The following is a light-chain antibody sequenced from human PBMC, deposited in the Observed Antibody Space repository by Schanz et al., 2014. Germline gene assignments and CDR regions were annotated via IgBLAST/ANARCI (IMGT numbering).Light chain of an antibody. Sequence: QSALAQPASVSGSPGQSITISCTGTSSDVGNYRLVSWYQQHPGKAPKLMIHDVSNRPSGVSNRFSGSKSGNTASLTISGLQAEDEADYYCCSYTISNLIVFGGGTKLTVL. V-gene: IGLV2-14*02. CDR1: SSDVGNYRL. CDR2: DVS. J-gene: IGLJ2*01. CDR3: CSYTISNLIV.